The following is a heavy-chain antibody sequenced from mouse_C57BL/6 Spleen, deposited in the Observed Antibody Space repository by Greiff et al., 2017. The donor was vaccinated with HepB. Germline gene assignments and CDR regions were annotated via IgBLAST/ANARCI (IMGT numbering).Heavy chain of an antibody. CDR2: IYPGDGDT. J-gene: IGHJ2*01. V-gene: IGHV1-82*01. D-gene: IGHD2-4*01. Sequence: QVQLQQSGPELVKPGASVKISCKASGYAFSSSWMNWVKQRPGKGLEWIGRIYPGDGDTNYNGKFKGKATLTADKSSSTAYMQLSSLTSEDSAVYFCARGSVYDYDRGASFDYWGQGTTLTVSS. CDR1: GYAFSSSW. CDR3: ARGSVYDYDRGASFDY.